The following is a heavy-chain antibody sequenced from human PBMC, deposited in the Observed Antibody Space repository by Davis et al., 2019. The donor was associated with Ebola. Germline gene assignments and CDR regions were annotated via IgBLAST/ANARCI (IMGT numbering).Heavy chain of an antibody. J-gene: IGHJ4*02. CDR1: GFTFSSYW. Sequence: PGGSLRLSCAASGFTFSSYWMHWVRQAPGKGLVWVSRINGDGSSTTYADSVKGRFTISRDNSKNTLSLQMNSLRAEDTAVYYCAKYYYDGSGFSYHFDYWGQGTLVTVSS. V-gene: IGHV3-74*01. CDR3: AKYYYDGSGFSYHFDY. CDR2: INGDGSST. D-gene: IGHD3-22*01.